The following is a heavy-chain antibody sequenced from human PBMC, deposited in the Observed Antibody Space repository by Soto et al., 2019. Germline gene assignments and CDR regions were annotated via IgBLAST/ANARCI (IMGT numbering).Heavy chain of an antibody. V-gene: IGHV1-3*01. Sequence: ASVKVSCKASGYTFTSYAMHWVRQAPGQRLEWMGWINAGNGNTKYSQKFQGRVTITRDTSASTAYMELSSLRSEDTAVYYCARDMRGYCSSTSSHYMDVWGKGTTVTVSS. CDR1: GYTFTSYA. CDR2: INAGNGNT. J-gene: IGHJ6*03. D-gene: IGHD2-2*03. CDR3: ARDMRGYCSSTSSHYMDV.